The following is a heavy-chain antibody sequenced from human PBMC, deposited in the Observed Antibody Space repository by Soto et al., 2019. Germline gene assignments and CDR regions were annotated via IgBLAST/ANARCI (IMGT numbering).Heavy chain of an antibody. V-gene: IGHV3-49*04. D-gene: IGHD1-26*01. Sequence: PGGSLRLSCTASGFTFGDYAMSWVRQAPGKGLEWVGFIRSKAYGGTTEYAASVKGRFTISRDDSKSIAYLQMNSLKTEDTAVYYCTSSRLVGATSKGYYYYYGMDVWGQGTTVTVS. CDR2: IRSKAYGGTT. CDR1: GFTFGDYA. J-gene: IGHJ6*02. CDR3: TSSRLVGATSKGYYYYYGMDV.